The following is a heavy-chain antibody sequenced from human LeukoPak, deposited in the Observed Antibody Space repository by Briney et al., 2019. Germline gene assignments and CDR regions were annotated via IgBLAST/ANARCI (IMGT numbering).Heavy chain of an antibody. V-gene: IGHV4-39*01. D-gene: IGHD3-9*01. Sequence: SETLSLTCSVSGDSISSRSYYWGWIRQPPGKGLEWIGSIYYSGITYYNPSFKSRVTISVDMSKNQFSLKLISVTAADTAVYYCARLSGPSYYDILTGPWFDYWGQGTLVTVSS. CDR1: GDSISSRSYY. CDR3: ARLSGPSYYDILTGPWFDY. J-gene: IGHJ4*02. CDR2: IYYSGIT.